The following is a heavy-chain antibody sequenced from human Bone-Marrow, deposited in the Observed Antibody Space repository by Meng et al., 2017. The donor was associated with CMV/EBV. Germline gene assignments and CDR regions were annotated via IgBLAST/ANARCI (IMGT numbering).Heavy chain of an antibody. Sequence: SETLSLTCTVSGGSISSSSYYWGWIREPPGNGLEWLGENNHSGSTNYNPTLKSRVTISVDMSKRHVYLQLNSVTAADTAVYYCARGKLRCRGGSCYSNWFDPWGLGTMVTVSS. D-gene: IGHD2-15*01. CDR1: GGSISSSSYY. V-gene: IGHV4-39*02. CDR2: NNHSGST. J-gene: IGHJ5*02. CDR3: ARGKLRCRGGSCYSNWFDP.